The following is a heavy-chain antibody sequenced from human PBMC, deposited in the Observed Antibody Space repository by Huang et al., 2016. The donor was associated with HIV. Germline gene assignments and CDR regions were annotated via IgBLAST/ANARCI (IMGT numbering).Heavy chain of an antibody. CDR3: ARDLWLRDLYYYYYMDV. J-gene: IGHJ6*03. CDR1: RFTCSNYA. D-gene: IGHD5-12*01. V-gene: IGHV3-30-3*01. CDR2: RSYYGSNK. Sequence: QVQLVESGGGVVQPGRSLILSCAAYRFTCSNYAMHWVRQAPGNGLGWVAVRSYYGSNKHYADSVKGRFTIARDNSKNTLYLQMNSRRAEDTAVYYCARDLWLRDLYYYYYMDVWGKGTTVTVSS.